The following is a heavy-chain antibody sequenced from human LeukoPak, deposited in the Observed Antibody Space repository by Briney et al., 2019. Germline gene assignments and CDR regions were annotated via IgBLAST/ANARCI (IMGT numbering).Heavy chain of an antibody. V-gene: IGHV1-2*02. CDR2: INPNSGGT. J-gene: IGHJ6*02. D-gene: IGHD3-3*01. CDR1: GYTFTGYY. Sequence: ASVKVSCKASGYTFTGYYMHWVRQAPGQGLEWMGWINPNSGGTNYAQKFQGRVTMTRNTSISTAYMELSSLRSEDTAVYHCARAPTYYDFWSGYYYYYYYGMDVWGQGTTVTVSS. CDR3: ARAPTYYDFWSGYYYYYYYGMDV.